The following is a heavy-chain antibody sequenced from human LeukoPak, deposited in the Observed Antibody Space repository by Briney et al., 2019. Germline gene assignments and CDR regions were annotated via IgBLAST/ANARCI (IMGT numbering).Heavy chain of an antibody. CDR2: IYHSGST. V-gene: IGHV4-38-2*02. Sequence: SETLSLTCTVSGNSIRNSYYWGWIRQPPGKGLEWIGSIYHSGSTYYNPSLKSRVTISVDTSKNQFSLNLSSVTAADTAVYYCARAPHFFDTSGSRYYFDYWGQGALVTVSS. CDR1: GNSIRNSYY. CDR3: ARAPHFFDTSGSRYYFDY. J-gene: IGHJ4*02. D-gene: IGHD3-22*01.